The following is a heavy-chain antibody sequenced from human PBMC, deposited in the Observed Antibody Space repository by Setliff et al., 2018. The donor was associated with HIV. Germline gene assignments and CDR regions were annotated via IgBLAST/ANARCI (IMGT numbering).Heavy chain of an antibody. CDR2: INLNTGGT. CDR3: ARLIVGDYHFDF. CDR1: GYTFTDYY. Sequence: ASVKVSCKTSGYTFTDYYMQWVRQAPGQGLEWMGWINLNTGGTKYPQKFQGRVTMTRDTSSSTAYMDLSRLTSDDTAVYYCARLIVGDYHFDFWGQGTLVTVSS. J-gene: IGHJ4*02. D-gene: IGHD3-16*01. V-gene: IGHV1-2*02.